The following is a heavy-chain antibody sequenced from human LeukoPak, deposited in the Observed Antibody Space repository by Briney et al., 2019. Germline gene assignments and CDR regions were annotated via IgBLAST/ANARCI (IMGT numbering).Heavy chain of an antibody. Sequence: PSETLSLTCAVYGGSFSGYYWSWIRQPPGKGLEWIGEINHSGSTNYNPSLKSRVTISVDTSKNQFSLKLSSVTAADTAVYYCARGRATVVTLFAYYFDYWGQGTLVTVSS. D-gene: IGHD4-23*01. CDR2: INHSGST. CDR3: ARGRATVVTLFAYYFDY. V-gene: IGHV4-34*01. CDR1: GGSFSGYY. J-gene: IGHJ4*02.